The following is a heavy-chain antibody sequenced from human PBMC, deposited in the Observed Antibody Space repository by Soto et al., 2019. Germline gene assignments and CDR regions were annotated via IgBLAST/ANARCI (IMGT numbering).Heavy chain of an antibody. CDR1: GGSISSGGYY. V-gene: IGHV4-31*03. D-gene: IGHD3-22*01. CDR2: IYYSGST. CDR3: ERGGSVYYYG. Sequence: SETLSLTCTVSGGSISSGGYYWSWIRQHPGKGLEWIGYIYYSGSTYYNPSLKSRVTISVDTSKNQFSLKLSSVTAEDTAVYFCERGGSVYYYGGGQGIVVNLSS. J-gene: IGHJ4*02.